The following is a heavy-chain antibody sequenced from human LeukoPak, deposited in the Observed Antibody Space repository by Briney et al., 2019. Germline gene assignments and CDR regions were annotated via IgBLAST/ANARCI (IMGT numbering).Heavy chain of an antibody. D-gene: IGHD3-16*01. Sequence: GLEWVSPIGCRATSTYYPSSLEGPFPIARDNSKDMVYLQMNSLKVEDTAIYYCGKEGGAWGQGTQVTVSS. J-gene: IGHJ5*02. CDR2: IGCRATST. V-gene: IGHV3-23*01. CDR3: GKEGGA.